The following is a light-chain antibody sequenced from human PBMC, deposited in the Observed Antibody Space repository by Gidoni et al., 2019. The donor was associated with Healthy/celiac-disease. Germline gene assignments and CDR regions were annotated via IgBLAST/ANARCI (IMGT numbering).Light chain of an antibody. J-gene: IGKJ1*01. CDR3: QQYNNWPPCT. CDR2: GAS. V-gene: IGKV3-15*01. Sequence: EIVMTQSPATLSVSPGERATLSCRASQSVSSNLAWYQQKPGQAPSLLIYGASTRATGIPARCSGSGSGTEFTLTISSLQSEDFAVYYCQQYNNWPPCTFGQGTKVEIK. CDR1: QSVSSN.